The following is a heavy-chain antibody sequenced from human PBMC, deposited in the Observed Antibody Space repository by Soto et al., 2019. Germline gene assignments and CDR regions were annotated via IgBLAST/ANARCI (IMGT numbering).Heavy chain of an antibody. CDR3: VKNEGYSYGLFDH. CDR1: GFSFSSYG. J-gene: IGHJ4*02. Sequence: GGSLRLSCAASGFSFSSYGMHWVRQAPGKGLEWVSVISYDGSNIYYADSVKGRFTISRDNSKDTLYLQMNSLRAEDTAVYYCVKNEGYSYGLFDHWGQGTLVTVSS. V-gene: IGHV3-30*18. D-gene: IGHD5-18*01. CDR2: ISYDGSNI.